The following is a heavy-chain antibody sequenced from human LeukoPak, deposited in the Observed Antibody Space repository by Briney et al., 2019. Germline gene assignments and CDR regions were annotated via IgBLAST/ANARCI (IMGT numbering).Heavy chain of an antibody. V-gene: IGHV4-39*01. J-gene: IGHJ4*02. CDR2: IYYTGRT. CDR1: GGSISSYY. Sequence: SETLSLTCTVPGGSISSYYWGWLRQPPGKGLEWIGSIYYTGRTYYNPSLESRVTISVDTSKNQFSLKLSSVTAADTAMYYCASLGKLGYYFDYWGQGTLVTVSS. D-gene: IGHD3-16*01. CDR3: ASLGKLGYYFDY.